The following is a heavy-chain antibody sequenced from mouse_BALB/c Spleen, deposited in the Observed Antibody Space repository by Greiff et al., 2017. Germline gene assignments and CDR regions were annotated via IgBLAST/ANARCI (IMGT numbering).Heavy chain of an antibody. J-gene: IGHJ4*01. V-gene: IGHV3-8*02. CDR3: ASVTTAQYYAMDY. CDR1: GDSITSGY. Sequence: EVQLQQSGPSLVKPSQTLSLTCSVTGDSITSGYWNWIRKFPGNKLEYMGYISYSGSTYYNPSLKSRISITRDTSKNQYYLQLNSVTTEDTATYYCASVTTAQYYAMDYWGQGTSVTVSS. D-gene: IGHD1-2*01. CDR2: ISYSGST.